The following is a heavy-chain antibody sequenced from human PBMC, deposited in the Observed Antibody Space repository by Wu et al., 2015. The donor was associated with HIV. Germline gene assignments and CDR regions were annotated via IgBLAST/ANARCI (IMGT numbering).Heavy chain of an antibody. V-gene: IGHV4-38-2*01. Sequence: QVQLQESGPGLVKPSETLSLTCAVSGYSISSGYYWGWIRQPPGKGLEWIGSIYHSGSTYYNPSLKGRVTISVDTSKNQFSLKLSSVTAADTAVYYCARRKAVAGREYNWFDPWGQGTLVTVSS. CDR3: ARRKAVAGREYNWFDP. J-gene: IGHJ5*02. CDR1: GYSISSGYY. D-gene: IGHD6-19*01. CDR2: IYHSGST.